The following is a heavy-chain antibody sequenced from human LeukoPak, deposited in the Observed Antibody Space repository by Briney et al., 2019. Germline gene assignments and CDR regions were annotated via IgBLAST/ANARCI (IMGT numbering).Heavy chain of an antibody. J-gene: IGHJ3*02. Sequence: PSETLSLTCTVSGGSISSSRYYWGWIRQPPGKGLEWIGSIYYSGSTYYNPSLKSRVTISVDTSKNQFSLKLSSVTAADTAVYYCARQRIYIVGATKDAFDIWGQGTMVTVSS. D-gene: IGHD1-26*01. CDR2: IYYSGST. CDR3: ARQRIYIVGATKDAFDI. V-gene: IGHV4-39*01. CDR1: GGSISSSRYY.